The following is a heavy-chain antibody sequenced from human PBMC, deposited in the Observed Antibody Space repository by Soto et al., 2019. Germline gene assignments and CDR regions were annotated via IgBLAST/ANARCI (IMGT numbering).Heavy chain of an antibody. D-gene: IGHD6-13*01. CDR2: VSYSGRT. V-gene: IGHV4-59*01. CDR3: ARDLYSSNFDP. J-gene: IGHJ5*02. CDR1: SDSTGKYY. Sequence: PSETLSLTCTVSSDSTGKYYWSWIRQPPGKGLEWIGYVSYSGRTTYNPSLNNRVTISLDTSKNQFSLKLTSVTSADTAVYYCARDLYSSNFDPWGLGILVTVSS.